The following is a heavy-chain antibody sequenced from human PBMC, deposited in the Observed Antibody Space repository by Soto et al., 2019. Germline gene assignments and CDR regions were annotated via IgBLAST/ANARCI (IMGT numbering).Heavy chain of an antibody. J-gene: IGHJ4*02. CDR3: ATGTGWLTDD. CDR1: SGSISNHY. CDR2: IHYNGST. V-gene: IGHV4-59*08. D-gene: IGHD6-19*01. Sequence: QVQLQESGPGLVRPSETLSLTCTVSSGSISNHYLNWIRQTPGKGLEWIGYIHYNGSTNYNPSLTSRITISVDTAKNQFSLKMDSVTASDTAVYYCATGTGWLTDDWGQGTLVTVSS.